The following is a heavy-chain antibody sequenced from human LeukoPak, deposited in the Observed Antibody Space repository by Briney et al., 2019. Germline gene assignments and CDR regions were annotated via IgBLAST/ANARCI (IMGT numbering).Heavy chain of an antibody. CDR1: GGSISSSSYY. CDR2: IYYSGST. D-gene: IGHD3-9*01. CDR3: ARTHRRGYFDSFDY. J-gene: IGHJ4*02. V-gene: IGHV4-39*02. Sequence: SETLSLTCTVSGGSISSSSYYWGGIRQPPRKGVEWIVSIYYSGSTYYNPSLKSRVTISVDTSKNHFSLKLSSVTAADTAVYYRARTHRRGYFDSFDYWGQGTLVTVSS.